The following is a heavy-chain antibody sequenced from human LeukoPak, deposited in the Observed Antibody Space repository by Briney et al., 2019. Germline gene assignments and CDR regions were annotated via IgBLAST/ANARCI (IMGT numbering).Heavy chain of an antibody. Sequence: KPSETLSLTCTVSGGSISSYYWSWIRQPPGKGLEWIGYIYYSGSTNYNPSLKSRVTISVDTSKNQFSLELSSVTAADTAVYYCARGRYHDFWSGKSNWFDPWGQGTLVTVSS. CDR2: IYYSGST. J-gene: IGHJ5*02. CDR1: GGSISSYY. V-gene: IGHV4-59*01. D-gene: IGHD3-3*01. CDR3: ARGRYHDFWSGKSNWFDP.